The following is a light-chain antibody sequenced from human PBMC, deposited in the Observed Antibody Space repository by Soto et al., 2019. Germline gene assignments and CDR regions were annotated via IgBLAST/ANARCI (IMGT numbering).Light chain of an antibody. Sequence: QSALTQPRSVSGSPGQSVTISCAGTSNDVGAYNYVSCYQQHPGKAPKLIIYAVIKRPSGVPDRFSGSKSGNTASLTISGLQTEDEADYYCCSYAASFWVFGGGTKLTVL. CDR2: AVI. CDR1: SNDVGAYNY. J-gene: IGLJ3*02. V-gene: IGLV2-11*01. CDR3: CSYAASFWV.